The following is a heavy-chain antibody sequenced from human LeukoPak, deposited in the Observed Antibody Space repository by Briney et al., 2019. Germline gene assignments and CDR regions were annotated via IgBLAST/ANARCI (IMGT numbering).Heavy chain of an antibody. V-gene: IGHV3-21*01. Sequence: GGSLRLPCAASGFTFSSYSMNWVRQAPGKGLEWVSSISSSSSYIYYADSVKGRFTISRDNAKNSLYLQMNSLRAEDTAVYYCARDLVSSSWFDAFDIWGQGTMVTVSS. CDR1: GFTFSSYS. J-gene: IGHJ3*02. CDR3: ARDLVSSSWFDAFDI. CDR2: ISSSSSYI. D-gene: IGHD6-13*01.